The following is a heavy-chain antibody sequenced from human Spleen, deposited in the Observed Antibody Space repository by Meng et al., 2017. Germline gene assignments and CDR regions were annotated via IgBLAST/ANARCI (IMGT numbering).Heavy chain of an antibody. CDR2: INHSGST. CDR3: ARGPTTMAHDFDY. Sequence: QGQLQQWGAGLLNPSETLPLTFVVSGGSFSDYYWSWIRQPPGKGLEWIGEINHSGSTNYNPSLESRATISVDTSQNNLSLKLSSVTAADSAVYYCARGPTTMAHDFDYWGQGTLVTVSS. CDR1: GGSFSDYY. D-gene: IGHD4-11*01. V-gene: IGHV4-34*01. J-gene: IGHJ4*02.